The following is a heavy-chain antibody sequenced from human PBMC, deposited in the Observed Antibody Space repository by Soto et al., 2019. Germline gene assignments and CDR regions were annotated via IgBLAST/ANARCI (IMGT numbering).Heavy chain of an antibody. CDR3: ARHRYSYGVYYFDY. D-gene: IGHD5-18*01. J-gene: IGHJ4*02. Sequence: SETLSLTCTVSGGSISSSSYYWGWIRQPPGKGLEWLGSIYYSVSTYYNPSLKSRVTISVDTSKNQFSLKLSSVTAADTAVYYCARHRYSYGVYYFDYWGQGTLVTVSS. V-gene: IGHV4-39*01. CDR1: GGSISSSSYY. CDR2: IYYSVST.